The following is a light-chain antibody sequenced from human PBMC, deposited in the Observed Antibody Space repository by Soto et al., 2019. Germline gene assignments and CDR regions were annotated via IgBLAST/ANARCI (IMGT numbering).Light chain of an antibody. CDR3: TSYTITSTHVV. CDR1: NSDVGGYNY. J-gene: IGLJ2*01. V-gene: IGLV2-14*01. Sequence: QSALTQPASVSGSPGQSITISCTGTNSDVGGYNYVSWYQQHPGKAPKLMIYDVSNRPSGVSNRFSGSKSGNTASLTISGLQAEDEADYYCTSYTITSTHVVFGGGTKLTVL. CDR2: DVS.